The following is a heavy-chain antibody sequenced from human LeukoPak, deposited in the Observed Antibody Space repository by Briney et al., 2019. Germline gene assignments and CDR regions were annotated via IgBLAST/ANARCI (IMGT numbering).Heavy chain of an antibody. CDR1: GYTFTGYY. CDR2: INPNSADT. J-gene: IGHJ6*03. Sequence: ASVKVSCKASGYTFTGYYMHWVRQAPGQGLEWMGWINPNSADTKYAQKFQGRVTMTRDTSISTTYMELSRLRSDDTAVYYCARNDFWSGYPGSYMDVWGKGTTVTVSS. V-gene: IGHV1-2*02. D-gene: IGHD3-3*01. CDR3: ARNDFWSGYPGSYMDV.